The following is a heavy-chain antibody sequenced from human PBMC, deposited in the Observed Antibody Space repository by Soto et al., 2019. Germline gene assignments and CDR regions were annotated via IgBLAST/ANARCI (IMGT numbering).Heavy chain of an antibody. J-gene: IGHJ4*02. Sequence: GGSLRLSCAGSGFSLRSYTMHWVRQAPGKGLEWVALISFDSSSKHYADSVRGRFSISRDNSKNTLYLQMDSLRPDDTALYYCARDRLRLGELSLIGYFDSWGQGTLVTVSS. CDR1: GFSLRSYT. V-gene: IGHV3-30-3*01. D-gene: IGHD3-16*02. CDR3: ARDRLRLGELSLIGYFDS. CDR2: ISFDSSSK.